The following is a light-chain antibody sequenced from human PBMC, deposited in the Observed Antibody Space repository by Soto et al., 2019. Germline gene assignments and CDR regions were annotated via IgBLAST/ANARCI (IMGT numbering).Light chain of an antibody. CDR2: GAS. CDR3: QQYNNWPLIT. J-gene: IGKJ5*01. CDR1: QSVSIN. Sequence: EIVLTQSPGTLSLSPGEIATLSFSASQSVSINFAWYQQKPGQAPRLLIYGASTRATGIPARFSGGGSGTEFTLTISSLQSEDFAVYYCQQYNNWPLITFGQGTRLEIK. V-gene: IGKV3-15*01.